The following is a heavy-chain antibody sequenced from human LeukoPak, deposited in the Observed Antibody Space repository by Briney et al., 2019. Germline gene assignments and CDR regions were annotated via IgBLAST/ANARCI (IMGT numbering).Heavy chain of an antibody. CDR3: ARGGPIYSGYDWGDY. D-gene: IGHD5-12*01. CDR2: INPSGGST. J-gene: IGHJ4*02. CDR1: GNTFTSYY. V-gene: IGHV1-46*01. Sequence: GASVKVSCKASGNTFTSYYMHWVRQAPGQGLEWMGIINPSGGSTSYAQKFQGRVTMTRDMSTSTVYMELSSLRSEDTAVYYCARGGPIYSGYDWGDYWGQGTLVTVSS.